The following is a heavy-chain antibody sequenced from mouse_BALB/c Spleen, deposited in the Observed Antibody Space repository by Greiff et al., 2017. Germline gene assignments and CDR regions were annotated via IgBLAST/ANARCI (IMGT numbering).Heavy chain of an antibody. CDR1: GFNIKDPY. CDR2: VDPANCNT. D-gene: IGHD1-1*01. Sequence: VQPQQSGAELVKPGASGKLFCPASGFNIKDPYIHWVKPKPEQGLEWIGKVDPANCNTKYDPKFQGKATITADTSSNTAYLQLSSLTSEDTAVYYCARSRGTTVEYYYAMDYWGQGTSVTVSS. J-gene: IGHJ4*01. V-gene: IGHV14-3*02. CDR3: ARSRGTTVEYYYAMDY.